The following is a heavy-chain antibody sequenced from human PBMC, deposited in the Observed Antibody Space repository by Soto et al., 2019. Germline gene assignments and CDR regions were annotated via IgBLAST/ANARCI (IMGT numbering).Heavy chain of an antibody. Sequence: ASVKVSCKXSGYTFTGYYMHWVRQAPGQGLEWMGWINPNSGGTNYAQKLQGRVTMTTDTSTSTAYMELRSLRSDDTAVYYCARLARIAAAGSSDNWFDPWGQGTLVTVSS. J-gene: IGHJ5*02. CDR2: INPNSGGT. V-gene: IGHV1-2*02. CDR1: GYTFTGYY. CDR3: ARLARIAAAGSSDNWFDP. D-gene: IGHD6-13*01.